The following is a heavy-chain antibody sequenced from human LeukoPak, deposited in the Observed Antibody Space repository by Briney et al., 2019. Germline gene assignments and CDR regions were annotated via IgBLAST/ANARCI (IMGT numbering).Heavy chain of an antibody. J-gene: IGHJ6*03. V-gene: IGHV4-59*08. CDR2: IYYSGST. Sequence: KPSETLSLTCTVSGGSISSYYRSWIRQPPGKGLEWIGYIYYSGSTNYNPSLKSRVTISVDTFKNQFSLKLSSVTAADTAMYYCARNRLPTVVTPFGYYYYYMDVWGKGTTVTVSS. D-gene: IGHD4-23*01. CDR1: GGSISSYY. CDR3: ARNRLPTVVTPFGYYYYYMDV.